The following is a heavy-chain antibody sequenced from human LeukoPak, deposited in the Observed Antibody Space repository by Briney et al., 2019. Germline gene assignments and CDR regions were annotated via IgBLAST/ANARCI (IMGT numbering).Heavy chain of an antibody. CDR3: ARDVEKRTVGESIRDWFDP. J-gene: IGHJ5*02. CDR2: IYYSGST. CDR1: GGSISSSSYY. Sequence: SETLSLTCTVSGGSISSSSYYWGWIRQPPGKGLEWIGSIYYSGSTYYNPSLKSRVTISVDTSKNQFSLKLSSVTAADTAVYYCARDVEKRTVGESIRDWFDPWGQGTLVTVSS. D-gene: IGHD3-10*01. V-gene: IGHV4-39*02.